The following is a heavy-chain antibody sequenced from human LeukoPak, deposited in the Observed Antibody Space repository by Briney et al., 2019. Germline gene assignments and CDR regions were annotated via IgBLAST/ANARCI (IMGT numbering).Heavy chain of an antibody. CDR2: IYYSGST. V-gene: IGHV4-59*01. Sequence: SETLSLTCTVPGDSISSYYWSWVRQPAGKGLEWIGYIYYSGSTNYNPSLKSRVTISVDTSKNQFSLKLSSVTAADTAVYYCARETTMVPGDYWGQGTLVTVSS. CDR3: ARETTMVPGDY. J-gene: IGHJ4*02. CDR1: GDSISSYY. D-gene: IGHD3-10*01.